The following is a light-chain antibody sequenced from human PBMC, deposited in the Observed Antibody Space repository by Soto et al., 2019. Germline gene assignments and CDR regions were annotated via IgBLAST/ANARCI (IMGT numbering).Light chain of an antibody. CDR2: AAS. V-gene: IGKV1-39*01. Sequence: IQLTQSPSYLSASVGDRFTITCRSSQSISSYLNWYQQKPGKAPKLLSYAASSLQSGVPSRFSGSGSGTDFTLTISSLQPEDFATYYCQQSYRTPPITVGQGTRLEIK. CDR3: QQSYRTPPIT. CDR1: QSISSY. J-gene: IGKJ5*01.